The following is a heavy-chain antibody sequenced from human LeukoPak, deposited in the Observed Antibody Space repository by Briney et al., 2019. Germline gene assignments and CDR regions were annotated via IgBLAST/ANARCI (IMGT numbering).Heavy chain of an antibody. Sequence: PSETLSLTCAVYGESSFSSYYWSWIRQTPGGALEWIGEINHSGYTNYNPPLKSRVTISIDTSKNQFSLRLNSVTAADTAVYYCSRQVVGNDYWGQGTLVTVSS. J-gene: IGHJ4*02. D-gene: IGHD3-22*01. CDR3: SRQVVGNDY. V-gene: IGHV4-34*01. CDR1: GESSFSSYY. CDR2: INHSGYT.